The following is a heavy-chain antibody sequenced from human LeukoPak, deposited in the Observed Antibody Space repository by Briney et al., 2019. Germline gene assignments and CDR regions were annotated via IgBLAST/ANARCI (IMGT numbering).Heavy chain of an antibody. Sequence: GGPLRLSCAGSGFTFSSHAMSWVRQAPGKGLEGVSGINSGGSSAYYADPVRGRFTISRDNSKTAIFLQMNSLTAEDTAIYYCAKECYDRSGYCFDYWGQGALVAVSS. CDR1: GFTFSSHA. CDR3: AKECYDRSGYCFDY. CDR2: INSGGSSA. J-gene: IGHJ4*02. V-gene: IGHV3-23*01. D-gene: IGHD3-22*01.